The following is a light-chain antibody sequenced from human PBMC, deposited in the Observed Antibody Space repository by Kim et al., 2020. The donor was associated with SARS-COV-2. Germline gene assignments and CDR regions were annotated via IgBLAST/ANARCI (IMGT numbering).Light chain of an antibody. Sequence: DIVMTQSPDSLAVSLGERATINCKASQSVLYSSNHKKYLAWYQQKSGQPPKLLIYWASARESGVPDRFSGSGSGTDFTLTISSLQAEDVAVYYCQQYYSIPLTFGQGTRLEIK. CDR3: QQYYSIPLT. V-gene: IGKV4-1*01. CDR1: QSVLYSSNHKKY. J-gene: IGKJ5*01. CDR2: WAS.